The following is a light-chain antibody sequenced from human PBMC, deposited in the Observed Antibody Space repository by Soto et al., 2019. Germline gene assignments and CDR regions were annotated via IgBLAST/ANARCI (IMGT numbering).Light chain of an antibody. CDR3: FSYTTSSTLV. CDR1: SSDVGGYNY. CDR2: EVS. J-gene: IGLJ3*02. V-gene: IGLV2-14*01. Sequence: QSVLTQPASVSGSPGQSITISCTGTSSDVGGYNYVSWYQQHPAKAPKLMIYEVSNRPSGVSYRFSGSKSGNTASLTISGRQAEDEADYYCFSYTTSSTLVFGGGTKVTVL.